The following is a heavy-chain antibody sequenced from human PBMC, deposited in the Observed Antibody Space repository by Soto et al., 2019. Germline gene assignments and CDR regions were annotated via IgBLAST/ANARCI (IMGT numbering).Heavy chain of an antibody. CDR2: IKSKTDGGTT. D-gene: IGHD3-10*01. V-gene: IGHV3-15*01. J-gene: IGHJ4*02. Sequence: GGSLRLSCAASGFTFSNAWMSWVRQAPGKGLEWVGRIKSKTDGGTTDYAAPVKGRFTISRDDSKNTLYLQMNSLKTEDTAVYYCTTDVLWFGELFPYFDYWGQGTLVTVSS. CDR1: GFTFSNAW. CDR3: TTDVLWFGELFPYFDY.